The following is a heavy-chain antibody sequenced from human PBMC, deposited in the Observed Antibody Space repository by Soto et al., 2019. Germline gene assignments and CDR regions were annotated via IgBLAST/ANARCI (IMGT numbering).Heavy chain of an antibody. CDR3: ARVAYYYDSSGYFY. CDR2: ISPSSSSI. J-gene: IGHJ4*02. CDR1: LFTFSSYS. D-gene: IGHD3-22*01. Sequence: PVWALRLSCSSSLFTFSSYSMHLVLKTPGKGLEWVSYISPSSSSIYYADSVKGRFTISRDNAKNSLYLQMNSLRAEDTAVYYCARVAYYYDSSGYFYWGQGTLVTVSS. V-gene: IGHV3-48*01.